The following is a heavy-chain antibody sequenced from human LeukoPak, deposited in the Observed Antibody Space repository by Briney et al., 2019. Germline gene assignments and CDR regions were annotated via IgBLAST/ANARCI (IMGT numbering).Heavy chain of an antibody. D-gene: IGHD6-13*01. J-gene: IGHJ4*02. CDR3: ARGVYIAAAQYGY. Sequence: SETLSLTCTVSGGSMSSYYWSWIRQPPGKGLKWIGYIYYSGTTNYNPSLKSRVTISVDTSKNQFSLKLRSVTAADTAVYYCARGVYIAAAQYGYWGQGTLVTVSS. V-gene: IGHV4-59*01. CDR1: GGSMSSYY. CDR2: IYYSGTT.